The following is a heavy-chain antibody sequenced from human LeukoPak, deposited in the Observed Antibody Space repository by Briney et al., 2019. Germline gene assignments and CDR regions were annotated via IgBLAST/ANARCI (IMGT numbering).Heavy chain of an antibody. Sequence: ASVKVSCMASGYTFTGYYMHWVRQAPGQGLEWMGWINPNSGGTNYAQKFQGRVTMTRDTSISTAYMELSRLRSDDTAVYYCAREVSYGAGFDYWGQGTLVTVSS. D-gene: IGHD3-10*01. J-gene: IGHJ4*02. CDR3: AREVSYGAGFDY. V-gene: IGHV1-2*02. CDR2: INPNSGGT. CDR1: GYTFTGYY.